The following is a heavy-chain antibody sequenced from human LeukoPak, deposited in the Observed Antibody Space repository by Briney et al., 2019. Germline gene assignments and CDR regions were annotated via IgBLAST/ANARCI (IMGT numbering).Heavy chain of an antibody. CDR3: GLSKLGIAVAGPIDY. Sequence: PSETLSLTCAVSGYSISSGYYWGWIRQPPGKGLEWIGSIHHSGSTYYNPSLKSRLTVSVDTSKNQFSLKLSSVTAADTAIYYCGLSKLGIAVAGPIDYWGQGTLVTVSS. V-gene: IGHV4-38-2*01. D-gene: IGHD6-19*01. J-gene: IGHJ4*01. CDR2: IHHSGST. CDR1: GYSISSGYY.